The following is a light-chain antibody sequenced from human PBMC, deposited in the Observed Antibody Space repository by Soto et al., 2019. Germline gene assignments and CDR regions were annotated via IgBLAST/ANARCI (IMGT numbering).Light chain of an antibody. CDR2: RVS. V-gene: IGKV2-30*01. CDR1: KSLVYSDGNNH. J-gene: IGKJ1*01. CDR3: TQGTHWPRT. Sequence: DVVLTQSPLSLPVNFGQPASISCRSSKSLVYSDGNNHLSWFHQRPGQSPRRLIYRVSSRDSGVPDRFSGRGSGTDFTLEISRVEADDVAIYFCTQGTHWPRTFGQGTKVAVK.